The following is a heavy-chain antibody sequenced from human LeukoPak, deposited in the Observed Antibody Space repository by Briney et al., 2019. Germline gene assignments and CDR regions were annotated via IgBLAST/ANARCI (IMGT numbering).Heavy chain of an antibody. V-gene: IGHV3-30*03. Sequence: PGGSLRLSCAASGFTFSSYGMHWVRQAPGKGLEWVAVISYDGSNKYYAGSVKGRFTISRDNSKNTLYLQMNSLRAEDTAVYYCARGGYCSSTSCYRPNYYYYGMDVWGQGTTVTVSS. J-gene: IGHJ6*02. CDR3: ARGGYCSSTSCYRPNYYYYGMDV. CDR1: GFTFSSYG. D-gene: IGHD2-2*01. CDR2: ISYDGSNK.